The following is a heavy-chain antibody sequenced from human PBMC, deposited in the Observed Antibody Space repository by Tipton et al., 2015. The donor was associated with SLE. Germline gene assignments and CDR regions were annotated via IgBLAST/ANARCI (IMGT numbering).Heavy chain of an antibody. D-gene: IGHD2-8*01. CDR2: ITSDGTTS. CDR1: GFAFSTYW. Sequence: SLRLSCAASGFAFSTYWMHWVRQAPGKGLVWVSRITSDGTTSSYADSVKGRFTISRDNAKNTLYLQMNNLRAEDTAVYYFARDRRINGADWGQGTLVTDSP. V-gene: IGHV3-74*01. J-gene: IGHJ4*02. CDR3: ARDRRINGAD.